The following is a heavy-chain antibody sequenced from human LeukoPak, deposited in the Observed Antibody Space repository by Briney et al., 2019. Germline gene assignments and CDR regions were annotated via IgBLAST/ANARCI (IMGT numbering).Heavy chain of an antibody. V-gene: IGHV3-64D*06. CDR1: GFTFKTYS. CDR2: ISRDGPKT. CDR3: VKDGRYFDWLLPFDY. D-gene: IGHD3-9*01. Sequence: GGSLRLSCSASGFTFKTYSLHWVRQAPGKGLDYVSGISRDGPKTYYADSVKGRFIISRDNSKNTLYLQMISLRAEDSAVYHCVKDGRYFDWLLPFDYWGQGTLVTVSS. J-gene: IGHJ4*02.